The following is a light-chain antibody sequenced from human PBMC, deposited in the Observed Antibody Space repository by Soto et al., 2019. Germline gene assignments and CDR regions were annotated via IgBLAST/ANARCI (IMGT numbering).Light chain of an antibody. V-gene: IGKV3-15*01. Sequence: EIVLTQSPVTLSVSPGERATLSCRTNQNIDNKLAWYQQKPGQTPRLLIFAASTRATGIPAGFSGSGSGTEFTLPISSLQSDDFAVYYCQHYYNWPQYTFGQGTKLEIE. J-gene: IGKJ2*01. CDR2: AAS. CDR3: QHYYNWPQYT. CDR1: QNIDNK.